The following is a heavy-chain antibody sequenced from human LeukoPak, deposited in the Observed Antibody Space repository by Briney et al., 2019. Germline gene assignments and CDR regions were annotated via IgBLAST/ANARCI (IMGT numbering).Heavy chain of an antibody. Sequence: APVKVSCKASGYTFTSYGISWVRQAPGQGLEWMGWISAYNGNTNYAQKLQGRVTMTTDTSTSTAYMELRSLRSDDTAVYYCARRKNDCSGGSCYGYYFDYWGQGTLVTVSS. V-gene: IGHV1-18*01. CDR1: GYTFTSYG. CDR3: ARRKNDCSGGSCYGYYFDY. J-gene: IGHJ4*02. CDR2: ISAYNGNT. D-gene: IGHD2-15*01.